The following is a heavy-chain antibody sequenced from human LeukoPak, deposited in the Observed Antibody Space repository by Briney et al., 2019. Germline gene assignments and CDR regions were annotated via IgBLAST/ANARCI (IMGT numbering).Heavy chain of an antibody. D-gene: IGHD6-19*01. CDR3: AKYAEAVAGTYYFDY. CDR1: GFTFSSFA. V-gene: IGHV3-23*01. Sequence: EGSLRLSCAASGFTFSSFAMSWVRQAPGKGLEWVSAISGSGGSTYYADSVKGRFTISRDNSKNTLYLQMNSLRAEDTAVYYCAKYAEAVAGTYYFDYWGQGTLVTVSS. CDR2: ISGSGGST. J-gene: IGHJ4*02.